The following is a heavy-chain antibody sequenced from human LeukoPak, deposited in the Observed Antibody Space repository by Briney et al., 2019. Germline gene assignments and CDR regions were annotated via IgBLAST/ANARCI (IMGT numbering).Heavy chain of an antibody. J-gene: IGHJ4*02. CDR1: GYTFTSYG. Sequence: ASVKVSCKASGYTFTSYGISWVRQAPGPGLEWMGWISAYNGNTNYAQKLQGRVTMTTDTSTSTAYMELRSLRSDDKAVDYCARVKKRGYSGYYFDYWGQGTLVTVSS. CDR2: ISAYNGNT. V-gene: IGHV1-18*01. D-gene: IGHD5-12*01. CDR3: ARVKKRGYSGYYFDY.